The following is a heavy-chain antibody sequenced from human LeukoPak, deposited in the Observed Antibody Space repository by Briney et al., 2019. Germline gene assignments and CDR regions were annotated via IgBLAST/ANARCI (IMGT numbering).Heavy chain of an antibody. CDR1: GYIFTSYG. CDR2: ISAHNGNT. D-gene: IGHD4-11*01. Sequence: PRASVKVSCKASGYIFTSYGIIWVRQAPGQGLQWMGWISAHNGNTNYAQKLQGRVTMTTDTSTSTVYMELRSLRSGDTAVYYCAGAQTTLLLDYWGQGTLVTVSS. CDR3: AGAQTTLLLDY. V-gene: IGHV1-18*01. J-gene: IGHJ4*02.